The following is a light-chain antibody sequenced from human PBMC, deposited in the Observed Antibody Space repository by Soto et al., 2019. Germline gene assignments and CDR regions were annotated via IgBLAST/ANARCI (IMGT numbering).Light chain of an antibody. J-gene: IGKJ4*01. CDR3: QQYYSYPST. CDR2: GAS. CDR1: LNIGDS. V-gene: IGKV1-8*01. Sequence: IQMTQSPSSLSASVGDRVTITFRASLNIGDSLSWCQQKAGKPPTQLIYGASTLQSGVPSRFSGSGSGTDFTLTISCLQSEDFATYYCQQYYSYPSTFGGGTKVDIK.